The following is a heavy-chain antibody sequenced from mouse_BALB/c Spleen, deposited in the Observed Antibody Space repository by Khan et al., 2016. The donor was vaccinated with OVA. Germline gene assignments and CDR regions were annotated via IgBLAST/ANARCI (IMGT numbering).Heavy chain of an antibody. J-gene: IGHJ2*01. V-gene: IGHV3-2*02. CDR1: GYSITSGYG. Sequence: EVQLQESGPGLVKPSQSLSLTCTVTGYSITSGYGWNWIRQLPGNKLEWMGFISYSGSTNYNPSLKSRISITRDTSKNQFFLQLNSVTTEDTATYYCARTARIKYWGQGTTLTVSS. CDR2: ISYSGST. D-gene: IGHD1-2*01. CDR3: ARTARIKY.